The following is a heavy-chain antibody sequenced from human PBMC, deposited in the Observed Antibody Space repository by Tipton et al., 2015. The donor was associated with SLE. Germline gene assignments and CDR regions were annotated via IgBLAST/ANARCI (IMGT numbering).Heavy chain of an antibody. J-gene: IGHJ3*02. Sequence: TLSLTCTVSGGSISSYYWSWIRQPAGKGLEWIGRIYTSGSTNYNPSLKSRVTMSVDTSKNQFSLKLSSVTAADTAVYYCARHVRVEPHDAFDTWGQGTMVTVSS. CDR1: GGSISSYY. D-gene: IGHD3-10*02. CDR2: IYTSGST. CDR3: ARHVRVEPHDAFDT. V-gene: IGHV4-4*07.